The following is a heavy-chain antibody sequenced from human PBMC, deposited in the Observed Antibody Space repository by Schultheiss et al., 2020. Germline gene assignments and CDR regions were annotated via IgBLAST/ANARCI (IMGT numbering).Heavy chain of an antibody. CDR3: ARGRAFDI. V-gene: IGHV4-61*01. J-gene: IGHJ3*02. CDR2: IYYSGST. CDR1: GYSISSGYY. Sequence: SATLSLTCAVSGYSISSGYYWGWIRQPPGKGLEWIGYIYYSGSTNYNPSLKSRVTISVDTSKNQFSLKLSSVTAADTAVYYCARGRAFDIWGQGTTVTVSS.